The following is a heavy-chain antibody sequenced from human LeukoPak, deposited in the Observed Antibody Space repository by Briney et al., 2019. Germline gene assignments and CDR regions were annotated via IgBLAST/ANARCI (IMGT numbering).Heavy chain of an antibody. CDR2: IGTAGDT. CDR1: GFTFSSYD. Sequence: GGSLGLSCAASGFTFSSYDMHWVRQPTGGGLEWVSGIGTAGDTYYLGSVKGRFTISRENAQNSLYLQMNSLRAGDTAVYYCASAMSRRPAQEGEFDYWGQGTLVTVSS. J-gene: IGHJ4*02. V-gene: IGHV3-13*01. CDR3: ASAMSRRPAQEGEFDY.